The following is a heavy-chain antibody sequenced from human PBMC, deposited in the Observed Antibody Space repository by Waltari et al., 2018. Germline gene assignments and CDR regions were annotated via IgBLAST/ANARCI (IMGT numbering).Heavy chain of an antibody. CDR2: ICCSGDNT. D-gene: IGHD3-10*01. J-gene: IGHJ4*02. Sequence: EVQLLESGGGLVQPGGSLRLSCAASGFTFSNYAMTWVRQAPGEGLEVVPGICCSGDNTIYVESVEGRFTISRGNSKNTPDLQMNSLRAEDTAVYYCAKHLTLVRGIGPYFDYWGQGTLVTVSS. CDR3: AKHLTLVRGIGPYFDY. V-gene: IGHV3-23*01. CDR1: GFTFSNYA.